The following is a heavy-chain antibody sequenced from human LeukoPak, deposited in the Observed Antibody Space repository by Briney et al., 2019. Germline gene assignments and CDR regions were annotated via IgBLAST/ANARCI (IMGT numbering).Heavy chain of an antibody. CDR1: GGSISSYY. V-gene: IGHV4-59*01. CDR3: ARWQSEVIGEDAFDI. D-gene: IGHD3-10*01. CDR2: IYYSGST. Sequence: PSETLSLTCTVSGGSISSYYWSWIRQPPGKGLEWIGYIYYSGSTNYNPSLKSRVTISVDTSKNQFSLKLSSVTAADTAVYYCARWQSEVIGEDAFDIWGQGTMVTVSS. J-gene: IGHJ3*02.